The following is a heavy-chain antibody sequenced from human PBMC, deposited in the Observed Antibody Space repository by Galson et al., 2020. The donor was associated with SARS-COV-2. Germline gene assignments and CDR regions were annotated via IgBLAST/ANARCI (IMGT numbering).Heavy chain of an antibody. CDR3: ARRAHCGDDCSLDY. CDR2: KYYSGST. J-gene: IGHJ4*02. D-gene: IGHD2-21*01. Sequence: SETLSLTCTVSGGSITTYYWSWIRQSPGKGLEWIGYKYYSGSTDYNPSLKSRVTMTTDSSTRTAYMELRSLRSDDTAVYYCARRAHCGDDCSLDYWGQGTLVTVSS. CDR1: GGSITTYY. V-gene: IGHV4-59*01.